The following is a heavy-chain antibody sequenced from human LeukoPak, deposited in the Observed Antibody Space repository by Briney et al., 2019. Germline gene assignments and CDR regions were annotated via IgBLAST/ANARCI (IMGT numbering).Heavy chain of an antibody. D-gene: IGHD6-13*01. CDR3: VRVRDSSNWYVFDV. Sequence: GGSLRLSCAASGFTFSTYPMYWVRQAPGKGLEWVAVISYDESNKYYADSVKGRFTVSRDNSKNTLSLQMNSLGAEDTAVYYCVRVRDSSNWYVFDVWGQGTMVTVSS. CDR1: GFTFSTYP. CDR2: ISYDESNK. V-gene: IGHV3-30*04. J-gene: IGHJ3*01.